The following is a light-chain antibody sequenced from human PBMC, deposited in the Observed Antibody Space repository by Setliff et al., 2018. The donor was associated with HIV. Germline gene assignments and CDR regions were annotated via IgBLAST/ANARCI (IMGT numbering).Light chain of an antibody. J-gene: IGKJ1*01. CDR1: QSISTW. V-gene: IGKV1-5*03. Sequence: DIQMTQSPSTLSASVGDRVTITCRASQSISTWLAWYQQKPGKAPKLLIYKASNLESGVPSRFSGSGYGTEFTLTISSLQPDDFATYYCQQYNTLFGQGTKVDI. CDR3: QQYNTL. CDR2: KAS.